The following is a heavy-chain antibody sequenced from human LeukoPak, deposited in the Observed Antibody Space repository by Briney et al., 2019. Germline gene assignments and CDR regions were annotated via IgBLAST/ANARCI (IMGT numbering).Heavy chain of an antibody. CDR3: ARVGNSGSYQPY. CDR1: GFTFSSYA. V-gene: IGHV3-30-3*01. CDR2: ISYDGSNK. D-gene: IGHD1-26*01. J-gene: IGHJ4*02. Sequence: PGRSLRLSCAASGFTFSSYAMHWVRQAPGKGLEWVAVISYDGSNKYYADSVKGRFTISRDNSKNTLYLQMNSLRAEDTAVYYCARVGNSGSYQPYWGQGTLVTVSS.